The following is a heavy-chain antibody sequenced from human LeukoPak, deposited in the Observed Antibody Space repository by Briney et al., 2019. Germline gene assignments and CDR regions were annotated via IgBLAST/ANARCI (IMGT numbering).Heavy chain of an antibody. CDR1: GGTFSSYA. V-gene: IGHV1-69*13. CDR2: IIPIFGTA. Sequence: SVKVSCKASGGTFSSYAISWVRQAPGQGLEWMGGIIPIFGTANYAQKFQGRVTITADESTSTAYMELSSLRSEDTAVYYSARSASGYSYGRWGYFDYWGQGTLVTVSS. D-gene: IGHD5-18*01. CDR3: ARSASGYSYGRWGYFDY. J-gene: IGHJ4*02.